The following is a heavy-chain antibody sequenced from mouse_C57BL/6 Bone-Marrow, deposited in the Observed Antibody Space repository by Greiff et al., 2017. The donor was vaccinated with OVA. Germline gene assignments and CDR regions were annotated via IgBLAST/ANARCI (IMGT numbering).Heavy chain of an antibody. V-gene: IGHV1-69*02. J-gene: IGHJ4*01. CDR3: ARKGYYYGSSSYAMDY. CDR2: IDPSDSYT. CDR1: GYTFTSYW. D-gene: IGHD1-1*01. Sequence: QVHVKQPGAELVKPGASVKMSCKASGYTFTSYWITWVKQRPGQGLEWIGEIDPSDSYTNYNQKFKGKATLTVDTSSSTAYMQLSSLTSEDSAVYYCARKGYYYGSSSYAMDYWGQGTSVTVSS.